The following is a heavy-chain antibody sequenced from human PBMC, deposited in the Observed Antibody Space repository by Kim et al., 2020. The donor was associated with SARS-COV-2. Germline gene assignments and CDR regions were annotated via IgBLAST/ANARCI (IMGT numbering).Heavy chain of an antibody. J-gene: IGHJ6*02. Sequence: TSYAQKFQGRVTRTRDTSTSTVYMELSSLRSEDTAVYYCARDKAGGMDVWGQGTTVTVSS. CDR2: T. D-gene: IGHD6-13*01. CDR3: ARDKAGGMDV. V-gene: IGHV1-46*01.